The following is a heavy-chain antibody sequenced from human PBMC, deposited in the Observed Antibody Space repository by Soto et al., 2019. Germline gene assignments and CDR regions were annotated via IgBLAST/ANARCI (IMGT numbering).Heavy chain of an antibody. CDR3: ARKAKGTVTRNWFDP. D-gene: IGHD4-17*01. CDR2: IYYSGST. Sequence: SETLSFTCTVSGGSVSSGSYYWSWIRQPPGKGLEWIGYIYYSGSTNYNPSLKSRVTISVDTSKNQFSLKLSSVTAADTAVYYCARKAKGTVTRNWFDPWGQGTLVTVSS. J-gene: IGHJ5*02. V-gene: IGHV4-61*01. CDR1: GGSVSSGSYY.